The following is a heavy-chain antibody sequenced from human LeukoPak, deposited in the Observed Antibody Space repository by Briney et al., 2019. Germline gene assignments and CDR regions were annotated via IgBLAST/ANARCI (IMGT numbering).Heavy chain of an antibody. V-gene: IGHV4-39*07. CDR3: ARVYSYDYYYMDV. CDR2: IYYSGNT. Sequence: SETLSLTCTVSGVSISSSNSYWGWIRQPPGKGLEWIGSIYYSGNTYYNPSLKSRVTISVDTSKNQFSLKLSSVTAADTAVYYCARVYSYDYYYMDVWGKGTTVTISS. J-gene: IGHJ6*03. CDR1: GVSISSSNSY. D-gene: IGHD5-18*01.